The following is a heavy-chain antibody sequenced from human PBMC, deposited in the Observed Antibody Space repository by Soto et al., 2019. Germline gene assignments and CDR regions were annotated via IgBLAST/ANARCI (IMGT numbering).Heavy chain of an antibody. V-gene: IGHV3-21*01. J-gene: IGHJ5*02. CDR3: ARDKGFITMVRGVISWFDP. CDR2: ISSSSSYI. CDR1: GFTFSSYS. Sequence: PGGSLRLSCAASGFTFSSYSMNWVRQAPGKGLEWVSSISSSSSYIYYADSVKGRFTISRDNAKNSLYLQMNSLRAEDTAVYYCARDKGFITMVRGVISWFDPWGQGTLVTVSS. D-gene: IGHD3-10*01.